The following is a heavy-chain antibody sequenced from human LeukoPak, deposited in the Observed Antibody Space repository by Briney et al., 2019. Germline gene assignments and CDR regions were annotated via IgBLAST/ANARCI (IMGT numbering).Heavy chain of an antibody. J-gene: IGHJ4*02. CDR1: GFTFDDYA. D-gene: IGHD3-22*01. CDR3: AKSAVASPSGYSFDY. V-gene: IGHV3-9*01. Sequence: GRSLRLSCAASGFTFDDYAMHWVRQAPGKGLEWVSGISWNSGSIGYADSVKGRFTISRDNAKNSLYLQMNSLRAEDTALYYCAKSAVASPSGYSFDYWGQGTLVTVSS. CDR2: ISWNSGSI.